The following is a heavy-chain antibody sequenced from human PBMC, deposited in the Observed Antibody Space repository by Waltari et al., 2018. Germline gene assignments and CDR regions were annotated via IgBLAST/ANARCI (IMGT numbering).Heavy chain of an antibody. CDR1: GGSFSGYY. CDR2: IHHSGST. CDR3: ARGFKQMVRGVIGGSYYYYYGMDV. V-gene: IGHV4-34*01. J-gene: IGHJ6*02. D-gene: IGHD3-10*01. Sequence: QVQLQQWGAGLLKPSETLSLTCAVYGGSFSGYYWSWIRQPPGKGQEWMGEIHHSGSTNYTPSLKSRVTISVDTSKNQFSLKLSSVTAADTAVYYCARGFKQMVRGVIGGSYYYYYGMDVWGQGTTVTVSS.